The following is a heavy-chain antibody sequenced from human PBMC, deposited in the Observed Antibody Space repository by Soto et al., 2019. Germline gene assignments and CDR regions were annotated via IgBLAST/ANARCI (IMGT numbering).Heavy chain of an antibody. J-gene: IGHJ4*02. CDR1: GYTFTSYG. CDR3: ARDQYYYDSSVYWSHPLYNPDY. CDR2: ISAYNGNT. Sequence: ASVKVSCKASGYTFTSYGISWVRQAPGQGLEWMGWISAYNGNTNYAQKLQGRVTMTTDTSTSTAYMELRSLRSDDTAVYYCARDQYYYDSSVYWSHPLYNPDYWGQGTLVTVSS. D-gene: IGHD3-22*01. V-gene: IGHV1-18*01.